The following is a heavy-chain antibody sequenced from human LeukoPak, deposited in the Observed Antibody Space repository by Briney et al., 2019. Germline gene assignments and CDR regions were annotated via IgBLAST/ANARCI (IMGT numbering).Heavy chain of an antibody. CDR2: IYYSGSN. CDR1: GGSISSYY. J-gene: IGHJ5*02. D-gene: IGHD6-13*01. V-gene: IGHV4-59*01. CDR3: AREPVGSSWSVWFDP. Sequence: SETLSLTCTVSGGSISSYYWSWIRQPPGKGLEWIGYIYYSGSNNYNPSLKSRVTISVDTSKNQFSLKLSSVTAADTAVYYCAREPVGSSWSVWFDPWGQGTLVTVSS.